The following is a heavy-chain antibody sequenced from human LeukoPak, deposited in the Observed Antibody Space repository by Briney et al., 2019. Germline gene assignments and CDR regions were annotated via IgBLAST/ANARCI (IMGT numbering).Heavy chain of an antibody. CDR2: IYYSGST. V-gene: IGHV4-39*07. CDR1: GGSISSSSYY. CDR3: ARVECSGCPYY. Sequence: SETLSLTCTVSGGSISSSSYYWGWIRQPPGKGLEWIGSIYYSGSTYYNPSLKSRVTISVDTSKNQFSLKLSSVTAADTAVYYCARVECSGCPYYWGQGTLVTVSS. D-gene: IGHD3-22*01. J-gene: IGHJ4*02.